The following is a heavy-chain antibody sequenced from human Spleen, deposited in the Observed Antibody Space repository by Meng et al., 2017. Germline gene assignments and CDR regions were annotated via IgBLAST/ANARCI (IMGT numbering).Heavy chain of an antibody. J-gene: IGHJ4*02. V-gene: IGHV3-30*01. CDR2: MSFDGAQI. CDR1: GFTFNTYA. D-gene: IGHD2-21*02. Sequence: GESLKISCAASGFTFNTYAMHWVRQAPGKGLEWVSLMSFDGAQIYYSDSVRGRFTISRDNAKKSLYLQMNSLGAEDTALYYCVKSISAYCGGDCYFDYWGQGTLVTVSS. CDR3: VKSISAYCGGDCYFDY.